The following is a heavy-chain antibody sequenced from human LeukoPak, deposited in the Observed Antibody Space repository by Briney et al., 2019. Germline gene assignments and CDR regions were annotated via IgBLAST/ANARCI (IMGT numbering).Heavy chain of an antibody. Sequence: PGGSLRLSCAASGFTFSSYGMHWVRQAPGKGLEWVAGIWFDARNEHYADSVKGRFTISRDNSKNALYLQMDSLRADDTAVYYCTRDFCSSPGCYDYWGQGTLVTVSS. D-gene: IGHD2-2*01. CDR3: TRDFCSSPGCYDY. CDR2: IWFDARNE. J-gene: IGHJ4*02. CDR1: GFTFSSYG. V-gene: IGHV3-33*01.